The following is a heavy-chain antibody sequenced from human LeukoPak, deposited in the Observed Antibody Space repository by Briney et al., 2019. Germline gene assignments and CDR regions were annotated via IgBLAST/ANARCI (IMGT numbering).Heavy chain of an antibody. CDR3: ARGYSSSWAPDYYYYMDV. CDR2: INAGNGNT. V-gene: IGHV1-3*03. D-gene: IGHD6-13*01. CDR1: GYTFTSYA. J-gene: IGHJ6*03. Sequence: GASVKVPCKASGYTFTSYAMHWVRQAPGQRLEWMGWINAGNGNTKYSQEFQGRVTITRDTSASTAYMELSSLRSEDMAVYYCARGYSSSWAPDYYYYMDVWGKGTTVTVSS.